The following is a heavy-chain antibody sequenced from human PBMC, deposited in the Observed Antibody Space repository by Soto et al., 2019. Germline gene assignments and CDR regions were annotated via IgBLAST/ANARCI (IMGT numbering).Heavy chain of an antibody. CDR2: IYWDDDK. CDR3: ARARYFVGIDY. CDR1: GFSLSTSGVG. J-gene: IGHJ4*02. D-gene: IGHD3-9*01. V-gene: IGHV2-5*02. Sequence: QITLKESGPTLVKPTQTLTLTCTFSGFSLSTSGVGVGWIRQPPGKALEWLALIYWDDDKRYSPSLKIRLTITKDTSKNPVVLTMTNMDPVDTATYYCARARYFVGIDYWGQGTLVTVSS.